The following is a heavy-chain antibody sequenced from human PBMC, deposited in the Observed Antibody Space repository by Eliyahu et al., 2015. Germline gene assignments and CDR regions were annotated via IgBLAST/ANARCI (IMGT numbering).Heavy chain of an antibody. CDR2: INGDGSST. CDR1: GFTFSNYW. V-gene: IGHV3-74*01. Sequence: EVQLVESGGGLVQPGGSLXLSCAAXGFTFSNYWXPWVRQAPGEGLVWVSRINGDGSSTTYADSVKGRFTISRDNAKNTLYLQVNSLRADDTAVYYCARAPNRYFDYWGQGTLVTVSS. CDR3: ARAPNRYFDY. J-gene: IGHJ4*02.